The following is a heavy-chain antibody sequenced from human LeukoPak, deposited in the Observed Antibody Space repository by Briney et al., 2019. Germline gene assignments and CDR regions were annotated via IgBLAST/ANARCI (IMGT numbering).Heavy chain of an antibody. V-gene: IGHV1-69*04. Sequence: SVKVSCKASGGTFSSYAISWVRQAPGQGLGWMGRIIPILGIANYAQKFQGRVTITADKSTSTAYMELSSLRSEDTAVYYCAREAITILDYWGQGTLVTVSS. CDR1: GGTFSSYA. D-gene: IGHD3-3*01. CDR3: AREAITILDY. J-gene: IGHJ4*02. CDR2: IIPILGIA.